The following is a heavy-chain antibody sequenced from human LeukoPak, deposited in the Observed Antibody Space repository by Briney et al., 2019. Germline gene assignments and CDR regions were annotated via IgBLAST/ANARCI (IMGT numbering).Heavy chain of an antibody. V-gene: IGHV3-66*01. CDR3: ARSIVGTTSSFDI. D-gene: IGHD1-26*01. Sequence: GGSLRLSCAASGLTVSSNYMSWVRHSPGKGLEWVSVICSGGSTYYANSVKGRFTISRDNSKNTLYLQVNSLRAEDTAVYYCARSIVGTTSSFDIWGQGTMVTVSS. CDR1: GLTVSSNY. CDR2: ICSGGST. J-gene: IGHJ3*02.